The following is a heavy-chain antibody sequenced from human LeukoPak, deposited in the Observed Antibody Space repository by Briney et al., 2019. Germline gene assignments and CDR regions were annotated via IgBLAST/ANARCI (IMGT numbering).Heavy chain of an antibody. CDR1: GGSFSGYY. CDR3: ARDGDYDILTGYLHAFDI. J-gene: IGHJ3*02. V-gene: IGHV4-34*01. D-gene: IGHD3-9*01. CDR2: INHSGST. Sequence: SETLSLTCAVYGGSFSGYYWSWIRQPPGKGLEWIGEINHSGSTNYNPSLKSRVTMSVDTSKNQFSLKLSSVTAADTAVYYCARDGDYDILTGYLHAFDIWGQGTMVTVSS.